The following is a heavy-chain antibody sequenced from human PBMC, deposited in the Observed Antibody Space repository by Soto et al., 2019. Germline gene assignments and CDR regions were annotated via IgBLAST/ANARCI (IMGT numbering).Heavy chain of an antibody. J-gene: IGHJ4*02. CDR1: GGSFSGYY. V-gene: IGHV4-34*01. CDR3: ARARYYFDY. CDR2: INHSGST. Sequence: SETLSLTCAVYGGSFSGYYWSWIRQPPGKGLEWIGEINHSGSTNYNPSLKSRVTISVDTSKNQFSLKLSSVTAADTAVYYCARARYYFDYWGQGTLVTVSS.